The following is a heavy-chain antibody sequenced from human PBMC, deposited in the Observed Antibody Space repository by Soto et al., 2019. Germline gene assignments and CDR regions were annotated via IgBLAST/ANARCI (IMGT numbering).Heavy chain of an antibody. CDR2: IKSKIAGGTT. J-gene: IGHJ4*02. V-gene: IGHV3-15*01. CDR1: GFTFSDAW. CDR3: TNLKD. Sequence: EVQLVESGGGLVKPGGSLRLSCAVSGFTFSDAWMTWVGQAPGKGLEWVGRIKSKIAGGTTDYAAPVKGRVTISRDDSKNTLYLQMNSLKTEDTAVYYCTNLKDWGQGTLVTVSS.